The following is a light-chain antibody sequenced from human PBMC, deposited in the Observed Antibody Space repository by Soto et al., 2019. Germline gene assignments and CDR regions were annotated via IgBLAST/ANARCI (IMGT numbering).Light chain of an antibody. CDR1: SADIGASKF. CDR3: SSYIMRSTVRV. CDR2: EVD. J-gene: IGLJ1*01. Sequence: QSALTQPASVSGSPGQSITISCAGTSADIGASKFVSWFQQHPGQAPKLIISEVDNRPSGVSNRFSGSKSGNTASLTISGLLAEDEAEYYCSSYIMRSTVRVFGTGTKVTVL. V-gene: IGLV2-14*01.